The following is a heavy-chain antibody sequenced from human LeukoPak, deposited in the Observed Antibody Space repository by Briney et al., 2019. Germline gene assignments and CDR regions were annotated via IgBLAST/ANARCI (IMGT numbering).Heavy chain of an antibody. CDR2: ISYDGSNK. D-gene: IGHD3-22*01. J-gene: IGHJ4*02. CDR3: AKAAAYYYDTSGEQLDY. V-gene: IGHV3-30*02. Sequence: GGSLRLSCAASGFTFSTYGMHWVRQAPGKGLEWVAFISYDGSNKYSADSVKGRFAISRDNSKNTLFLQMNSLRTEDTAVYYCAKAAAYYYDTSGEQLDYWGQGTLVTVSS. CDR1: GFTFSTYG.